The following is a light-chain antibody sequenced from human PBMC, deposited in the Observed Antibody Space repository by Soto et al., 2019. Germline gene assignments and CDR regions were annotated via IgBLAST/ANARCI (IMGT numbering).Light chain of an antibody. Sequence: DIQMTQSPSTLSASVGDRVTITCRASQSISSWFAWYQQKPGKAPKLLIYDASSLESGVPSRFSGSGSATEFTLTINNLQPDDFATYHCQQYNRYSLTFGGGTKVES. CDR3: QQYNRYSLT. CDR1: QSISSW. J-gene: IGKJ4*01. V-gene: IGKV1-5*01. CDR2: DAS.